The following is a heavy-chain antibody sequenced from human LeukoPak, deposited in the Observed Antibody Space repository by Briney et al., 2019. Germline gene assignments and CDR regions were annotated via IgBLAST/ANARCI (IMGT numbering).Heavy chain of an antibody. CDR2: INPSGGST. CDR3: ARGAVYSGYYYVRPNNWFDP. CDR1: GYTFTSYY. D-gene: IGHD3-22*01. J-gene: IGHJ5*02. Sequence: ASVKVSCKASGYTFTSYYMHWVRQAPGQGLEWMGIINPSGGSTSYAQKFQGRVTMTRDTSTSTVYMELSNLRSEDTAVYYCARGAVYSGYYYVRPNNWFDPWGQGTLVTVSS. V-gene: IGHV1-46*01.